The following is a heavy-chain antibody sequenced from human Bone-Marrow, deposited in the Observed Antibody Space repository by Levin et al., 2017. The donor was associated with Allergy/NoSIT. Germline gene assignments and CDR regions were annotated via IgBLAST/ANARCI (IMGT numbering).Heavy chain of an antibody. CDR1: GGSFSAYF. J-gene: IGHJ2*01. CDR3: ARGQNYFGQQGWYFDL. V-gene: IGHV4-34*01. D-gene: IGHD3-10*01. CDR2: ITHGGST. Sequence: SETLSLTCSIYGGSFSAYFWSWIRQPPGKGLEWIGEITHGGSTNYIPSLKSRVTISGDTLKNQFSLRLTSLTAADTAVYYCARGQNYFGQQGWYFDLWGRGTLVTVSS.